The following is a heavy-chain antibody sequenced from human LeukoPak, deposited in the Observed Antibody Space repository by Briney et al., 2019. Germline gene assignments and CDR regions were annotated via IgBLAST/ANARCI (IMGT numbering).Heavy chain of an antibody. V-gene: IGHV1-8*01. CDR2: MNPNSGNT. CDR3: ARDPRGSGSTPFDY. D-gene: IGHD3-10*01. Sequence: ASVKVSCKASGYTFTSYDINWVRQATGQGLEWMGWMNPNSGNTGYAQKFQGRVTMTRNTSISTAYMELSSLRSEDTAVYYCARDPRGSGSTPFDYWGQGTLVTVSS. J-gene: IGHJ4*02. CDR1: GYTFTSYD.